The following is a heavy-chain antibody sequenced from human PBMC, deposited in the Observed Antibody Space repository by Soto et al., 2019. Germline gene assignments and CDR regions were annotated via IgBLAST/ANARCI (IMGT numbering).Heavy chain of an antibody. V-gene: IGHV1-18*04. Sequence: QVQLVQSGAEVKKPGASVKVSCKASGYTFTSYGISWVRQAPGQGLEWMGWISACNGNTNYAQKLQGRVTMTTDTSTSTAYMELRSLRSDDTAVYYCARDQGYCSSTSCYPTLFDPWGQGTLVTVSS. J-gene: IGHJ5*02. CDR3: ARDQGYCSSTSCYPTLFDP. CDR2: ISACNGNT. CDR1: GYTFTSYG. D-gene: IGHD2-2*01.